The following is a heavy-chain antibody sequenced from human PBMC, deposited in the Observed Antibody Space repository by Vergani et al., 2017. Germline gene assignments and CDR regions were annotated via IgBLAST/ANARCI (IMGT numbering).Heavy chain of an antibody. CDR2: INPSGGST. CDR1: GYTFTSSY. CDR3: ARGHRDGYNLRSLFDY. Sequence: QVQLVQSGAEVKKPGASVKVSCKASGYTFTSSYMHWVRQAPGQGLEWMGIINPSGGSTSYAQKFQGRVTMTRDTSTSTVYMELSSLRSEDTAVYYCARGHRDGYNLRSLFDYWGQGTLVTVSS. V-gene: IGHV1-46*01. J-gene: IGHJ4*02. D-gene: IGHD5-24*01.